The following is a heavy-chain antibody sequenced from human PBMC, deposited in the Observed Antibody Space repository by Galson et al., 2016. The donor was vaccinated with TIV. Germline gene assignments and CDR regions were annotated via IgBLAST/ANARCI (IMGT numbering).Heavy chain of an antibody. D-gene: IGHD3-3*01. Sequence: SVKVSCKASGYTFSNYAISWVRQAPGQGLEWMGWINIYNDNTYYAQRVQGRFTMTTDTSTGTAYMELRSLRSDDTGGYFCARDRNSISAVILEDDAFDVWGQGTMVTVSS. CDR3: ARDRNSISAVILEDDAFDV. J-gene: IGHJ3*01. CDR1: GYTFSNYA. CDR2: INIYNDNT. V-gene: IGHV1-18*01.